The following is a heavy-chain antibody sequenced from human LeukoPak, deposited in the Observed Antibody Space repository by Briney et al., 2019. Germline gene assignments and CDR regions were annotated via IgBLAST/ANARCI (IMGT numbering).Heavy chain of an antibody. Sequence: PSQTLSLTCTVSGGSISSGGYYWSWIRQHPGKGLEWIGYIYYSGSTYYNPSLKSRVTISVDTSKNQFSLKLSSVTAADTAVYYCARHDDGGDSPFDYWGQGTLVTVSS. J-gene: IGHJ4*02. CDR3: ARHDDGGDSPFDY. CDR2: IYYSGST. V-gene: IGHV4-31*03. D-gene: IGHD2-21*02. CDR1: GGSISSGGYY.